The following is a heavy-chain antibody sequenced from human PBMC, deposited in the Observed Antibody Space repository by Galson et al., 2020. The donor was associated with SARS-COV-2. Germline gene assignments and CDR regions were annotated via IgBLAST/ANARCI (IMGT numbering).Heavy chain of an antibody. CDR1: GYSFTSYC. Sequence: ASVKVSCKASGYSFTSYCITWVRQAPGQGLEWMGWISGYEGDTKYAENLQGRVIMTTDTSTSTAYVELRSLSSDDTAVYYCAKGDSGGYYHYGMDVWGQGTTVTVSS. CDR2: ISGYEGDT. J-gene: IGHJ6*02. D-gene: IGHD1-26*01. V-gene: IGHV1-18*01. CDR3: AKGDSGGYYHYGMDV.